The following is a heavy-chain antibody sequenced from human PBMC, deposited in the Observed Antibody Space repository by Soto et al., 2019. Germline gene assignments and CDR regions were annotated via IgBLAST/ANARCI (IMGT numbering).Heavy chain of an antibody. D-gene: IGHD3-10*01. V-gene: IGHV3-23*01. CDR1: GFTFSSYA. CDR2: ISGSGGST. CDR3: AKDLSHRGVITPSGFDY. J-gene: IGHJ4*02. Sequence: GGSLRLSCAASGFTFSSYAMSWVRQAPGKGLEWVSAISGSGGSTYYADSVKGRFTISRDNSKNTLYLQMNSLRAEDTAVYYCAKDLSHRGVITPSGFDYWGQGTLVTVSS.